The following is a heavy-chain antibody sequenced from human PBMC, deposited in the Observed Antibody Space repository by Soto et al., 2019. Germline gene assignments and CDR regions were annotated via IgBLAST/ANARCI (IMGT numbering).Heavy chain of an antibody. D-gene: IGHD3-9*01. V-gene: IGHV3-30-3*01. CDR3: ARGRENYDILTGYYPHYYYYYGMDV. CDR1: GFTFSSYA. J-gene: IGHJ6*02. CDR2: ISYEGSNK. Sequence: QVQLVESGGGVVQPGRSLRLSCAASGFTFSSYAMHWVRQAPGKGLEWVAVISYEGSNKYYADSVKGRFTISRDNSKNTLYLQMNSLIAEDTAVYYCARGRENYDILTGYYPHYYYYYGMDVWGQGTTVTVSS.